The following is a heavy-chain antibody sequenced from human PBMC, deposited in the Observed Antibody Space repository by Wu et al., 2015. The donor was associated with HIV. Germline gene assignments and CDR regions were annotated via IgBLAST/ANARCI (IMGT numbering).Heavy chain of an antibody. CDR3: ARDQPLYSSGWSSTFDY. CDR1: GYTFTSYG. V-gene: IGHV1-18*01. J-gene: IGHJ4*02. Sequence: QVQLVQSGAEVKKPGASVKVSCKASGYTFTSYGISWVRQAPGQGLEWMGWISAYNGNTNYAQKLQGRVTMTTDTSTSTAYMELRSLRSDDTAVYYCARDQPLYSSGWSSTFDYWGQGTLVTVSS. CDR2: ISAYNGNT. D-gene: IGHD6-19*01.